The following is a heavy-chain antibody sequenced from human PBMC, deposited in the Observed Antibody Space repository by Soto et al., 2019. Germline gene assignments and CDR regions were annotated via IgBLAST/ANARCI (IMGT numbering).Heavy chain of an antibody. J-gene: IGHJ4*02. V-gene: IGHV1-69*12. CDR2: IIPIFGTA. Sequence: QVQLVQSGAEVKKPGSSVKVSCKASGGTFSSYAISWVRQAPGQGLEWMGGIIPIFGTANYAQKFKGRVTITADESTSTAYMELSRLRSEDTAVYYCARAKDTAMVMGEYYFDYWGQGTLVTVSS. CDR3: ARAKDTAMVMGEYYFDY. D-gene: IGHD5-18*01. CDR1: GGTFSSYA.